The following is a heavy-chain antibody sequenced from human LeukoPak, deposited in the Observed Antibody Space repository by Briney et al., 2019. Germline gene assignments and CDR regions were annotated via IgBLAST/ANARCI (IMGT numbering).Heavy chain of an antibody. Sequence: ASVKVSCKTSGYTFTSFDINWVRQATGQGLEWIGYMNPNTGYTGYAQKFQDRVTMTRDTSISTAYMELSSLRSDDTAVYYCARGVIVVPWAFDIWGQGTMVTVSS. CDR2: MNPNTGYT. CDR3: ARGVIVVPWAFDI. D-gene: IGHD2-2*01. CDR1: GYTFTSFD. V-gene: IGHV1-8*01. J-gene: IGHJ3*02.